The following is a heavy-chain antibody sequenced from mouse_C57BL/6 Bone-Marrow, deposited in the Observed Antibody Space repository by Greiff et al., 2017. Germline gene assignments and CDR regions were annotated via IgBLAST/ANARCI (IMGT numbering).Heavy chain of an antibody. CDR1: GFTFSDAW. CDR2: IRNKANNHAT. Sequence: DVQLQESGGGLVQPGGSMKLSCAASGFTFSDAWIDWVRQSPEKGLEWVAEIRNKANNHATYYAESVKGRFTISRDDSKSSVYLQMNSLRADDTGIYYCTRPPYSNYPYYFDYWSQGTTLTVSS. D-gene: IGHD2-5*01. V-gene: IGHV6-6*01. CDR3: TRPPYSNYPYYFDY. J-gene: IGHJ2*01.